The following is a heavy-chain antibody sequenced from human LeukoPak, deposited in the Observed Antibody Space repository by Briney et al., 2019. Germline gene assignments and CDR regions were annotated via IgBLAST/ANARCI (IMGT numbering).Heavy chain of an antibody. J-gene: IGHJ4*02. Sequence: PGGSLRLSCAASGFTFRRHAMSWVRQAPGKGLEWVSIISGSGDRTYYADSVKGRFTISRDNSKNTLDLQMNSLRAEDTAVYYCAKMGSGSYYDYWGQGTLVTVSS. CDR3: AKMGSGSYYDY. V-gene: IGHV3-23*01. D-gene: IGHD1-26*01. CDR2: ISGSGDRT. CDR1: GFTFRRHA.